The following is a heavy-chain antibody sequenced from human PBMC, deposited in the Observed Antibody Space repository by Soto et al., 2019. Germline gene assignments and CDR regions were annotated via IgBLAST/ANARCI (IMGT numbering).Heavy chain of an antibody. Sequence: SETLSLTCTVSGGSISSSSYYGGWIRQPPGKGLEWIGSIYYSGSTYYNPSLKSRVTISVDTSKSQFSLKLSSVTAADTAVYYCAGPSDYDSSGGRTRYYFDYWGQGTLVTVSS. CDR1: GGSISSSSYY. J-gene: IGHJ4*02. CDR3: AGPSDYDSSGGRTRYYFDY. D-gene: IGHD3-22*01. CDR2: IYYSGST. V-gene: IGHV4-39*01.